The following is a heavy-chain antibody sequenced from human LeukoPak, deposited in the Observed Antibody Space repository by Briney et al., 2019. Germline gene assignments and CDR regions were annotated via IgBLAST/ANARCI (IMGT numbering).Heavy chain of an antibody. J-gene: IGHJ4*02. CDR3: AHQINGYGSYYFDY. CDR2: IYWNDDK. V-gene: IGHV2-5*01. CDR1: GGSISSNSYY. Sequence: TLSLTCAVSGGSISSNSYYWGWIRQPPGKALEWLALIYWNDDKRYSPSLKSRVTITKDTSKNQVVLTMTNMDPVDTATYYCAHQINGYGSYYFDYWGQGTLVTVSS. D-gene: IGHD3-10*01.